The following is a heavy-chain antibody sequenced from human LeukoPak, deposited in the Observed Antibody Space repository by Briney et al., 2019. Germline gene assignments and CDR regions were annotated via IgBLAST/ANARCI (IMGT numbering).Heavy chain of an antibody. D-gene: IGHD3-10*01. CDR1: GYSISSGYY. V-gene: IGHV4-38-2*01. J-gene: IGHJ4*02. CDR3: ARHWFGEYFDY. CDR2: IYHSGST. Sequence: SETQSLTCAVSGYSISSGYYWGWIRQPPGKGLGWIGSIYHSGSTYYKPSHKSRVTISVDTSKNQFSLKLSTVTAADTAVYYWARHWFGEYFDYWGQGTLVTVSS.